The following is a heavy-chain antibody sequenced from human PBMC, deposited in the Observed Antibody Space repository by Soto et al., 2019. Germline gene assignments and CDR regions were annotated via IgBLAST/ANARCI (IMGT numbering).Heavy chain of an antibody. V-gene: IGHV4-4*07. Sequence: SETLSLTCTVSGGSISSYYWSWIRQPAGKGLEWIGRIYTSGSTNYNPSLKSRVTMSVDTSKNQFSLKLSSVTAADTAVYYCARDPQRCSGGGCYLDPWGHGTLVPVSS. J-gene: IGHJ5*02. CDR1: GGSISSYY. D-gene: IGHD2-15*01. CDR3: ARDPQRCSGGGCYLDP. CDR2: IYTSGST.